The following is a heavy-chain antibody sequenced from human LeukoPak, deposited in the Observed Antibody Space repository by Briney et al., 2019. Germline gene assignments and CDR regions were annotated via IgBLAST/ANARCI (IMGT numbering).Heavy chain of an antibody. CDR2: ISSSSSYI. J-gene: IGHJ6*02. V-gene: IGHV3-21*01. CDR3: ARDQLPGYYYGMDV. Sequence: GGSLRLSCAASGFTFSSYSMNWVRQAPGKGLEWVSSISSSSSYIYYADSVMGRFTISRDNAKNSLYLQMNSLRAEDTAVYYCARDQLPGYYYGMDVWGQGTTVTVSS. CDR1: GFTFSSYS. D-gene: IGHD6-6*01.